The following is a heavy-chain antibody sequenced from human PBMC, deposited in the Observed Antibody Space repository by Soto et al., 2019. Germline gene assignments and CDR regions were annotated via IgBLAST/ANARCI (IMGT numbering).Heavy chain of an antibody. CDR1: GGTFSSYA. D-gene: IGHD4-17*01. CDR3: ATSAYGDYRNWFDP. Sequence: GASVKVSCKASGGTFSSYAISWVRQAPGQGLEWMGGITPIFGTANYAQKFQGRVTITADESTSTAYMELSSLRSEDTAVYYCATSAYGDYRNWFDPWGQGTLVTVSS. CDR2: ITPIFGTA. V-gene: IGHV1-69*13. J-gene: IGHJ5*02.